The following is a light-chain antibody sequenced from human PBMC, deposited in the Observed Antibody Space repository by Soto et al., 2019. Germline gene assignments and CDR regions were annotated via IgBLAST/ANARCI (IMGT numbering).Light chain of an antibody. CDR1: QGIGND. Sequence: DIQMTQSPSSLSASVGDRVTITCRANQGIGNDLAWFQQNAGKAPKRLIYAASSLYSGVPSRFSGCASGAEFTLTISSLQPEDFATYYCLQHTTYPWTFGQGTKVEIK. V-gene: IGKV1-17*01. J-gene: IGKJ1*01. CDR3: LQHTTYPWT. CDR2: AAS.